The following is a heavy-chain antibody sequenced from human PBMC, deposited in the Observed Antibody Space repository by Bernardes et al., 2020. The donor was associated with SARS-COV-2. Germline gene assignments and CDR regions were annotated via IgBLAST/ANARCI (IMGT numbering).Heavy chain of an antibody. CDR1: SGSFSGYY. Sequence: SETLSLTCAVYSGSFSGYYWSWIRQTPGKGLEWIGEINDSGSTKYNPALKSRVTISVAPSKNQFSLKLNSVTAADTAVYYCARGSAAVVSHFMLLFANWYFDLWGRGTLVTVSS. D-gene: IGHD2-15*01. CDR2: INDSGST. J-gene: IGHJ2*01. CDR3: ARGSAAVVSHFMLLFANWYFDL. V-gene: IGHV4-34*01.